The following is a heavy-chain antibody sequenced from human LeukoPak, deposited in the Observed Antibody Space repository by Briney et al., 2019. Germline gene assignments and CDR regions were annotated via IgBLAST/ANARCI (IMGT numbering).Heavy chain of an antibody. Sequence: SETLSLTCAVYGGSFSGYYWSWIRQPPGKGLEWIGEINHSGSTNYNPSLKSRVTISVDTSKNQFSLKLSSVTAADTAVYYCARGSRARSGYYRSQWFGPWGQGTLVTVSS. V-gene: IGHV4-34*01. CDR1: GGSFSGYY. J-gene: IGHJ5*02. D-gene: IGHD3-22*01. CDR3: ARGSRARSGYYRSQWFGP. CDR2: INHSGST.